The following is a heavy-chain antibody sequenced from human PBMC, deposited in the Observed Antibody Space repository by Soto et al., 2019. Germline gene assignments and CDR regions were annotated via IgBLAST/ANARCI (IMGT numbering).Heavy chain of an antibody. J-gene: IGHJ4*02. Sequence: PSETLSLTCTVSGGSISSSSYYWGWIRQPPGKGLEWIGSIYYSGSTYYNPSLKSRVTISVDTSKNQFSLKLSSVTAADTAVYYCARVPSSSYHYFDYWGQGTLVTVSS. CDR1: GGSISSSSYY. CDR3: ARVPSSSYHYFDY. D-gene: IGHD6-13*01. CDR2: IYYSGST. V-gene: IGHV4-39*01.